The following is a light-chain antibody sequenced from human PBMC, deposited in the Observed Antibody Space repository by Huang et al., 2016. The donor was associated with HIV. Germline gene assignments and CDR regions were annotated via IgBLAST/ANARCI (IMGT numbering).Light chain of an antibody. Sequence: DIQMTQSPSSLSASVGDRVTITCPASQDISNDLNWYQQKPGKAPKLLIYDASNLETGVPSRFSGSGSGTDFTFTISSLQPEDIATYYCQQYDNLPLTFGGGTKVEIK. J-gene: IGKJ4*01. CDR1: QDISND. V-gene: IGKV1-33*01. CDR2: DAS. CDR3: QQYDNLPLT.